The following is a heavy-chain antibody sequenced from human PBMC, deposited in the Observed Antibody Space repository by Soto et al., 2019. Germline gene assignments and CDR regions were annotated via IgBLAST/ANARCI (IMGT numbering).Heavy chain of an antibody. Sequence: QVQIHQWGAGVLKPSETLSLTCAVSGGSFSGYIWTWIRQTPGKGLQWIGQINHSGSAVYNPSLKTRVTMSRMSNTQFSLEMSSVTAADTAVYYCARGLSTGSPYSGGWYYFDSWGQGATVTVS. CDR1: GGSFSGYI. CDR2: INHSGSA. D-gene: IGHD3-10*01. V-gene: IGHV4-34*01. J-gene: IGHJ4*02. CDR3: ARGLSTGSPYSGGWYYFDS.